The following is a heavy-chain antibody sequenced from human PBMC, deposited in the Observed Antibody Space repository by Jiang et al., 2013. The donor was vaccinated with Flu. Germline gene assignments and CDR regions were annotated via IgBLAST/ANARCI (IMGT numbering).Heavy chain of an antibody. J-gene: IGHJ4*02. Sequence: VQLLESGGGVVQPGRSLRLSCAASGFTFSSYDMHWVRQAPGKGLEWVAVISYDGSNDGSNKYYADSVKGRFTISRDNSKNTLYLQMNSLRAEDTAVYYCAKVTVRSGYSPFDYWGQGTLVTVSS. CDR1: GFTFSSYD. V-gene: IGHV3-30*18. CDR2: ISYDGSNDGSNK. CDR3: AKVTVRSGYSPFDY. D-gene: IGHD3-22*01.